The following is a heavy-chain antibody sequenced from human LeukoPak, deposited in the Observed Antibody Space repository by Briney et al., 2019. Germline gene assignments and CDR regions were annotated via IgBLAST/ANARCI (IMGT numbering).Heavy chain of an antibody. J-gene: IGHJ5*02. D-gene: IGHD6-19*01. Sequence: SGTLSLTCAVYGGSFSGYYWSWIRQPPGKGLEWIGEINHSGSTNYNPSLKSRVTISVDTSKNQFSLKLSSVTAADTAVYYCARGYWLIAVAGPGWFDPWGQGTLVTVSS. CDR3: ARGYWLIAVAGPGWFDP. CDR2: INHSGST. V-gene: IGHV4-34*01. CDR1: GGSFSGYY.